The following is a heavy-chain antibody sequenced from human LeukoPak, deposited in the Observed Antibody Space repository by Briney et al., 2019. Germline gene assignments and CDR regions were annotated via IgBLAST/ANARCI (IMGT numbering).Heavy chain of an antibody. CDR3: ARGRGSYYAD. V-gene: IGHV3-30-3*01. J-gene: IGHJ4*02. CDR1: GFTFSSYA. CDR2: ISYDGSNK. D-gene: IGHD3-10*01. Sequence: PGRSLRLSCAASGFTFSSYAMHWVRQAPGKGLEWVAVISYDGSNKYYADPVKGRFTISRDNSKNTLYLQMNSLSAEDTAVYYCARGRGSYYADWGEGGLVTVSS.